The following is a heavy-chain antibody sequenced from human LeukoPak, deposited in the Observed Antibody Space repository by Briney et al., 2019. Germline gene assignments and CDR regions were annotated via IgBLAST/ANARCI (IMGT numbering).Heavy chain of an antibody. CDR3: ARDTNSDFWSGYYGMDV. J-gene: IGHJ6*02. CDR1: RFTFSSYA. V-gene: IGHV3-30-3*01. CDR2: ISYDGSNK. Sequence: SGGSLRLSCAASRFTFSSYAMHWVRQAPGKGLERVAVISYDGSNKYYADSVKGRFTISRDNSKNTLNVQMNSLRADDTAVYYCARDTNSDFWSGYYGMDVWGQGTTVTVSS. D-gene: IGHD3-3*01.